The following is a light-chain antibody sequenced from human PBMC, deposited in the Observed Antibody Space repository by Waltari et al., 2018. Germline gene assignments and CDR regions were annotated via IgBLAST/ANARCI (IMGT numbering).Light chain of an antibody. CDR3: QQYGSSPPYT. CDR2: AAS. CDR1: QSVSSSY. J-gene: IGKJ2*01. V-gene: IGKV3-20*01. Sequence: EIVLTQSPGTLSLSPGERATLSCRASQSVSSSYLAWYQQKPGQAPRLLIYAASRRATGIPDRFSGSGSGTDFGLTISRLEPEDFAVYFCQQYGSSPPYTFGQGTKLEIK.